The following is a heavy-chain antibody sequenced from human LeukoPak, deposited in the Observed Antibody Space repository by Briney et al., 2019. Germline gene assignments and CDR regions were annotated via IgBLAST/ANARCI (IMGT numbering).Heavy chain of an antibody. D-gene: IGHD5-18*01. V-gene: IGHV1-2*02. CDR3: ARDRRGYSYEDYYYYMDV. J-gene: IGHJ6*03. Sequence: GASVKVSCKASGYTFTCYYMHWVRQAPGQGLEWMGWINPNSGGTNYAQKFQGRVTMTRDTSISTAYMELSRLRSDDTAVYYCARDRRGYSYEDYYYYMDVWGKGTTVTVSS. CDR1: GYTFTCYY. CDR2: INPNSGGT.